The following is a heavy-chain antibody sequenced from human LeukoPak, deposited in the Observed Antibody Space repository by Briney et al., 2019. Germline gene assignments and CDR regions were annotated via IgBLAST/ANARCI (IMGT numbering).Heavy chain of an antibody. CDR2: ISAYNGNT. D-gene: IGHD1-20*01. CDR1: GYTFTSYG. J-gene: IGHJ4*02. V-gene: IGHV1-18*01. Sequence: ASVKVSCKASGYTFTSYGISWVRQAPGQGLEWMGWISAYNGNTNYAQKLQGRVTVTTDTSTSTAYMELRSLRSDDTAVYYCARDPGYNWNDEEDYWGQGTLVTVSS. CDR3: ARDPGYNWNDEEDY.